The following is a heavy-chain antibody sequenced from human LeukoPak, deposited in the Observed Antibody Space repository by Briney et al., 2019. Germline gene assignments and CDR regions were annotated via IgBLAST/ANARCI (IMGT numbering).Heavy chain of an antibody. J-gene: IGHJ4*02. CDR2: IYHNGST. CDR3: ARGPDPIAVAALYYFDY. Sequence: SQTLSLTCAVSGGSISSGGYSWSWIRQPPGKGLEWIGYIYHNGSTYYNPSLKSRVTISVDRSKNQFSLKLSSVTAADTAVYYCARGPDPIAVAALYYFDYWGQGTLVTVSS. D-gene: IGHD6-19*01. V-gene: IGHV4-30-2*01. CDR1: GGSISSGGYS.